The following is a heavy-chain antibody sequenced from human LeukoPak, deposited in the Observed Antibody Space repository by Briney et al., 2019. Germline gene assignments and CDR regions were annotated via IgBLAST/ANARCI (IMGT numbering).Heavy chain of an antibody. Sequence: SETLPLTCAVYGGSFSGYYWSWIRQPPGKGLGWIGEINHSGSTNYNPSLKSRVTISVDTSKNQFSLKLSSVTAADTAVYYCAREVRGGGKFDYWGQGTLVTVSS. D-gene: IGHD2-21*01. CDR3: AREVRGGGKFDY. CDR1: GGSFSGYY. J-gene: IGHJ4*02. CDR2: INHSGST. V-gene: IGHV4-34*01.